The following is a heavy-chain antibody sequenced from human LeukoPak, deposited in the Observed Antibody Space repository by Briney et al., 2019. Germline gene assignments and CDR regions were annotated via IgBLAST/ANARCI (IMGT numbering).Heavy chain of an antibody. CDR3: AKAGVRYFDSSGLYAFDF. Sequence: SETLSLTCAVSGGSISSTSYYWAWIRQPPGKGLEWVGTIYYSGSTYHNPSLESRVTLSVDTSRNQFSLRLSSVDAADTAVYYCAKAGVRYFDSSGLYAFDFWGQGTTVTVSS. J-gene: IGHJ3*01. V-gene: IGHV4-39*01. CDR1: GGSISSTSYY. CDR2: IYYSGST. D-gene: IGHD3-22*01.